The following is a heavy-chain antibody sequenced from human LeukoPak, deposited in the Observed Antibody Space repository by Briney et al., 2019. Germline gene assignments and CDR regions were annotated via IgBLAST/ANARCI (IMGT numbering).Heavy chain of an antibody. CDR3: ARLSSSSSSRFSDY. D-gene: IGHD6-6*01. Sequence: GGSLRLSCAASGFTFSSYAMSWVRQAPGKGLEWVSAISISGENTYYADSVKGRFTISRDTSRNTLYLQMHSLRAEDTAVYYCARLSSSSSSRFSDYWGQGTLVTVSS. V-gene: IGHV3-23*01. J-gene: IGHJ4*02. CDR1: GFTFSSYA. CDR2: ISISGENT.